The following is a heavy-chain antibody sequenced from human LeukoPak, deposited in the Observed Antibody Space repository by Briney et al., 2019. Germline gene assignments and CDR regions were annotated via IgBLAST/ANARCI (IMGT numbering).Heavy chain of an antibody. D-gene: IGHD5-18*01. CDR3: ARGGKIHTYNWFDP. Sequence: GGSLRLSCAGSGFSFSNYWMSWVRQAPGKGLEWVASIKEDGTETYSVDSVKGRFTISRDNTKKALYLQMNSLRAADTAVYYCARGGKIHTYNWFDPWGQGTLGTVSS. J-gene: IGHJ5*02. CDR2: IKEDGTET. V-gene: IGHV3-7*05. CDR1: GFSFSNYW.